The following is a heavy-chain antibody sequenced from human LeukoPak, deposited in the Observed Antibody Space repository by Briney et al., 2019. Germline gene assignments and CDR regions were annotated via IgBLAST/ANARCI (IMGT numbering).Heavy chain of an antibody. J-gene: IGHJ4*02. D-gene: IGHD3-22*01. V-gene: IGHV4-39*07. CDR2: IYYSGST. CDR3: ARVVYYYDSSGSYYFDY. CDR1: GGSISSSSYY. Sequence: PSETLSLTCTVSGGSISSSSYYWGWIRQPPGKGLESIGSIYYSGSTYYNPSLKSRVTISVDTSKNQFSLKLSSVTAADTAVYYCARVVYYYDSSGSYYFDYWGQGTLVTVSS.